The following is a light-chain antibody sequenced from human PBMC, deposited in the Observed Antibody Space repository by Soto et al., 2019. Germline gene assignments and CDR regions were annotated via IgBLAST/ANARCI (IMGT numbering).Light chain of an antibody. V-gene: IGKV1-39*01. Sequence: DIQMTQSPSSLSASVGDRVTITCRASQSISSYLNWYQQKPGKAPKLLIYAASSLQSGVPSRFSGSGSGTDFTLTISSLQPEDFATYYCQQSYSTPPTFGKGT. CDR2: AAS. CDR1: QSISSY. CDR3: QQSYSTPPT. J-gene: IGKJ1*01.